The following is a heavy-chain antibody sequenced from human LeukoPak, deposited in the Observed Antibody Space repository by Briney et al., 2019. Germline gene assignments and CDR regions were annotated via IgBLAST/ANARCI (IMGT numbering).Heavy chain of an antibody. CDR2: IYYSGST. D-gene: IGHD4-17*01. CDR1: GGSSSSYY. V-gene: IGHV4-59*01. CDR3: ARGGTVTNFAY. Sequence: SETLSLTCTVSGGSSSSYYWSWIRQPPGKGLEWIGYIYYSGSTNYNPSLKSRVTISIDTSKNQFSLKLSSVTAADTAVYYCARGGTVTNFAYWGQGTLVTVSS. J-gene: IGHJ4*02.